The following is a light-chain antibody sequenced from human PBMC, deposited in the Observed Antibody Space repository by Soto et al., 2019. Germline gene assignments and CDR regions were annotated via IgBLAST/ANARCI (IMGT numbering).Light chain of an antibody. CDR3: QQNNKWPPVT. J-gene: IGKJ4*01. CDR2: GAS. CDR1: KTISND. Sequence: EVVMTQSPATVSVSPGEGVTLSCRASKTISNDLAWYQQKPGQAPRFLIYGASTRATGVPAIFSGGESGTEFTLTISSLQSDDFAFYYCQQNNKWPPVTFGGGTKVDIK. V-gene: IGKV3-15*01.